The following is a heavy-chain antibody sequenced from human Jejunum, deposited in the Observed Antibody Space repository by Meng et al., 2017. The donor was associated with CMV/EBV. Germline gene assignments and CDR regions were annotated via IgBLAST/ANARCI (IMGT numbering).Heavy chain of an antibody. D-gene: IGHD1-26*01. Sequence: ITRTSYYWDWIRHSPGKGLEWIGTIYYDGTTYYNPSLKSRVTISVDSSKNQFSLSLTSVTAADTAVYYCARALQVGVAGRGASGYWGQGSLVTVSS. CDR1: ITRTSYY. J-gene: IGHJ4*02. V-gene: IGHV4-39*01. CDR3: ARALQVGVAGRGASGY. CDR2: IYYDGTT.